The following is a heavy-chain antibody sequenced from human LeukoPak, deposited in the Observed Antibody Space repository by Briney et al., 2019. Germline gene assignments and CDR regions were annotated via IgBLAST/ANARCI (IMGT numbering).Heavy chain of an antibody. J-gene: IGHJ4*02. D-gene: IGHD5-18*01. V-gene: IGHV3-11*04. CDR2: ISSSGSTI. CDR3: ARLQLWTGTPLDY. CDR1: GFTFSDYY. Sequence: GESLRLSCAASGFTFSDYYMSWLRQAPGKGLEWVSYISSSGSTIYYADSVKGRFTISRDNAKNSLYLQMNSLRAEDTAVYYCARLQLWTGTPLDYWGQGTLVTVSS.